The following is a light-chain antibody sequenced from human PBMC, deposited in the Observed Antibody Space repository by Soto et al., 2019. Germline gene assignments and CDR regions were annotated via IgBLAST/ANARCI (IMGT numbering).Light chain of an antibody. V-gene: IGKV3-20*01. Sequence: EIVLTQSPGTLSLSPGERATLSCRASQSVSSSYLAWYQQKPGQAPRLLIYGASSRATGIPDRFSGSGSGTYFTLTISRLEPEDFAVYYCQQYGSSPRFNFGPGTKVDIK. CDR2: GAS. CDR1: QSVSSSY. CDR3: QQYGSSPRFN. J-gene: IGKJ3*01.